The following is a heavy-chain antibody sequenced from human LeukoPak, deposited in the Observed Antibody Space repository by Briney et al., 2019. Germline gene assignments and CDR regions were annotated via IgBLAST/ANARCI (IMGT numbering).Heavy chain of an antibody. J-gene: IGHJ6*02. CDR1: GFTFTSSA. D-gene: IGHD2-15*01. Sequence: ASVKVSCKASGFTFTSSAMQWVRQARGQRLEWIGWIVVGSGNTNYAQKFQERVTITRDMSTSTAYMELSSLRSEDTAVYYCAADSVADYYYGMDVWGQGTTVTVSS. V-gene: IGHV1-58*02. CDR3: AADSVADYYYGMDV. CDR2: IVVGSGNT.